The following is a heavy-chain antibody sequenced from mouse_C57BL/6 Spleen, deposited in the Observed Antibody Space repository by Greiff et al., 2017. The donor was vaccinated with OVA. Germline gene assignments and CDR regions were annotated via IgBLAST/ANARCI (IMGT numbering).Heavy chain of an antibody. CDR2: ISDGGSYT. CDR1: GFTFSSYA. V-gene: IGHV5-4*01. Sequence: EVKLVESGGGLVKPGGSLKLSCAASGFTFSSYAMSWVRQTPEKRLEWVATISDGGSYTYYPDNVKGRFTISRDNAKNNLYLQMSHLKSEDTAMYYCARDRGLLEAMDYWGQGTSVTVSS. D-gene: IGHD2-3*01. CDR3: ARDRGLLEAMDY. J-gene: IGHJ4*01.